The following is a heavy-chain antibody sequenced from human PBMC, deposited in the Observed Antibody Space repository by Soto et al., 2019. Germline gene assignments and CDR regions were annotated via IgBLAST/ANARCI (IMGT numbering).Heavy chain of an antibody. V-gene: IGHV1-46*03. J-gene: IGHJ3*02. Sequence: ASVKVSCKASGYTFTSYYMHWVRQAPGQGLEWMGIINPSGGSTSYAQKFQGRVTMTRDTSTSTVYMELSSLRSEDTAVYYCARDLKCSGGSCYSRRDAFDIWGQGTMVTVSS. CDR1: GYTFTSYY. CDR2: INPSGGST. CDR3: ARDLKCSGGSCYSRRDAFDI. D-gene: IGHD2-15*01.